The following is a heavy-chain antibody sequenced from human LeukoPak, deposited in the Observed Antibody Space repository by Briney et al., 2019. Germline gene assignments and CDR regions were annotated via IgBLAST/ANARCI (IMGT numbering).Heavy chain of an antibody. CDR2: ISYDGSNK. J-gene: IGHJ4*02. CDR3: AKDPMTYSSGSFTPVDY. CDR1: GFTFNNYA. D-gene: IGHD6-19*01. V-gene: IGHV3-30*18. Sequence: PGGSLRLSCAASGFTFNNYAMHWVRQAPGKGLEWVAVISYDGSNKYYADSVKGRFTISRDNSKTTLYLQMSSLRPEDTAVYYCAKDPMTYSSGSFTPVDYWGQGTLVTVSS.